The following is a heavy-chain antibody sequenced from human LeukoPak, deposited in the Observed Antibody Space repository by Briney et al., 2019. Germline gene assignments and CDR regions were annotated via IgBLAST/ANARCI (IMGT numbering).Heavy chain of an antibody. J-gene: IGHJ4*02. CDR1: GFTFSSHG. CDR2: IIPSGHTT. Sequence: GGSLRLSCVASGFTFSSHGMNWVRQAPGKGLEWVSGIIPSGHTTYYADSVRGRFTISRDNSRNTVYLQMNSPRAEDTAVYYCAKDDRWLQFCCWGQGTLVTVSA. CDR3: AKDDRWLQFCC. D-gene: IGHD5-24*01. V-gene: IGHV3-23*01.